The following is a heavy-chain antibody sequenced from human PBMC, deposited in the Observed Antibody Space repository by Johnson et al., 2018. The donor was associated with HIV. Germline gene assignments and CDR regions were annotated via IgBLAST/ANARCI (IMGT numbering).Heavy chain of an antibody. CDR3: AREHRADESFDL. V-gene: IGHV3-33*01. CDR2: IWYDGSNK. J-gene: IGHJ3*01. CDR1: GFTFSYYG. Sequence: HVQLVESGGGVVQPGKSLRLSCAASGFTFSYYGMHWVRQAPGKGLEWVAVIWYDGSNKFYADSVKGRFTISRENAKNSLYLQMNSLRAGDTAVYYCAREHRADESFDLWGQGTMVTVSS. D-gene: IGHD1-14*01.